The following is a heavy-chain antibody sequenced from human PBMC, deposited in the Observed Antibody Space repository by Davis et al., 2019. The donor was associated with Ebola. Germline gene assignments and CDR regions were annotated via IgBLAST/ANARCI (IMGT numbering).Heavy chain of an antibody. Sequence: GESLKISCAASGFTFRSHAMHWVRQAPGKGLEWVGFIRYDGSNKYYADSVKGRFTISRDNSKNTLYLQMNSLRAEDTAVYYCAKDRPDYGDLLYYFDYWGQGTLVTVSS. CDR2: IRYDGSNK. V-gene: IGHV3-30*02. J-gene: IGHJ4*02. D-gene: IGHD4-17*01. CDR3: AKDRPDYGDLLYYFDY. CDR1: GFTFRSHA.